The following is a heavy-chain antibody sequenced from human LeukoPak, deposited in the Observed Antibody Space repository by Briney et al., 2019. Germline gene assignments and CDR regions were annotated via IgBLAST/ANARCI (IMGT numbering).Heavy chain of an antibody. CDR3: ARVLLERPGIDSFDI. CDR2: INSYSNAI. CDR1: GFTLSSYS. J-gene: IGHJ3*02. V-gene: IGHV3-48*01. Sequence: GGSLRLSCGASGFTLSSYSMDWVRQAPGRGLEWVSHINSYSNAIYYADSVKGRFTISRDNAGNSLYLQMNSLRAEDTAVYYCARVLLERPGIDSFDIWGQGTMVTVSS. D-gene: IGHD1-1*01.